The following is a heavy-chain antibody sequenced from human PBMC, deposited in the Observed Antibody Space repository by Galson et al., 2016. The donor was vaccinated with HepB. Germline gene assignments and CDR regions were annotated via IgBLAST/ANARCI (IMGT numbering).Heavy chain of an antibody. V-gene: IGHV3-9*01. Sequence: SLRLSCAASGFTFDDYAMHWVRQVPGKGLEWVSGLNWNSDMIGYADSVKGRFTISRDNAKNSLYLQMNSLRAEDTAVYYCARMCSVGSCYSYWGQGALVTVSS. CDR2: LNWNSDMI. CDR3: ARMCSVGSCYSY. CDR1: GFTFDDYA. J-gene: IGHJ4*02. D-gene: IGHD2-15*01.